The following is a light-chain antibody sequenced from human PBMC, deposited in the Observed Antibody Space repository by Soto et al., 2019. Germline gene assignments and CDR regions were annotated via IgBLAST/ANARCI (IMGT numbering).Light chain of an antibody. V-gene: IGKV3D-15*01. CDR2: GAS. J-gene: IGKJ1*01. CDR1: QSVSTN. Sequence: EIVMTQYPVTLSVSPGERATLSCRASQSVSTNLAWYQQKPGQAPRLLIYGASSRATGIPDRFSGSGSGTDFTLTISSLQPDDSATYYCQQYRSYWTFGQGTKVDI. CDR3: QQYRSYWT.